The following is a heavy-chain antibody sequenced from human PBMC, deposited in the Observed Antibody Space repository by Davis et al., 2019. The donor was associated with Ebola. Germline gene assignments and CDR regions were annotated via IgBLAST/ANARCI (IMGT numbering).Heavy chain of an antibody. J-gene: IGHJ4*02. CDR1: GYTFTNYA. Sequence: ASVKVSCKASGYTFTNYAMNWVRQAPGQGLEWMGWISAYNGNTNYAQKLQGRVTMTTDTSTSTAYMELRSLRSDDTAVYYCARDLGVATSDYWGQGTLVTVSS. CDR2: ISAYNGNT. CDR3: ARDLGVATSDY. V-gene: IGHV1-18*01. D-gene: IGHD5-12*01.